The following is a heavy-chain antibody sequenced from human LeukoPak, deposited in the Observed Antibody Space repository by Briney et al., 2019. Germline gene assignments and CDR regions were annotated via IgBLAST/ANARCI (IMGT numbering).Heavy chain of an antibody. V-gene: IGHV3-30-3*01. CDR3: ARELDYYGMDV. CDR2: ISYDGSNK. Sequence: GGSLRLSCAASGFTFSSYAMHWVRQAPGKGLEWVAVISYDGSNKYYADSVKGRFTISRDNSKNTLYLQMNSLRAEDTAVYYRARELDYYGMDVWGQGTTVTVSS. J-gene: IGHJ6*02. CDR1: GFTFSSYA.